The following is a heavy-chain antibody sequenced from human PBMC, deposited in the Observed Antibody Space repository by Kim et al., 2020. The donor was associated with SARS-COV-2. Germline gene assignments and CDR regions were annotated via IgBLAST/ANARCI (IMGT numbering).Heavy chain of an antibody. CDR1: GGSISSGSYY. D-gene: IGHD3-3*01. CDR3: ARDNESDFGLYFDY. J-gene: IGHJ4*02. CDR2: IYTSGST. Sequence: SETLSLTCTVSGGSISSGSYYWSWIRQPAGKGLEWIGRIYTSGSTNYNPSLKSRVTISVDTSKNQFSLKLSSVTAADTAVYYCARDNESDFGLYFDYWGQRTLVTVSS. V-gene: IGHV4-61*02.